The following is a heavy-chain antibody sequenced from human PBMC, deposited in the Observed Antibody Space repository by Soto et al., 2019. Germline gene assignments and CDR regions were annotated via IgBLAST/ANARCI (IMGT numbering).Heavy chain of an antibody. CDR3: AKVITGTFYYFDY. CDR1: GFTFSSYG. V-gene: IGHV3-30*18. J-gene: IGHJ4*02. CDR2: ISYDGSNK. D-gene: IGHD1-7*01. Sequence: ESGGGVVQPGRSLRLSCAASGFTFSSYGMHWVRQAPGKGLEWVAVISYDGSNKYYADSVKGRFTISRDNSKNTLYLQMNSLRAEDTAVYYCAKVITGTFYYFDYWGQGTLVTVSS.